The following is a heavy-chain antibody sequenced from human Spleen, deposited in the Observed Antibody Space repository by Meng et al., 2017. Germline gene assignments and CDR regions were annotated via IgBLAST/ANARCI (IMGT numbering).Heavy chain of an antibody. Sequence: GESLKISCAASGFTFSSYAMSWVRQAPGTGLEWVATIKQDGSEKYYVDSVKGRFTISRDNAKNSLYLQMNSLRAEDTAVYYCARDRLILIADWYFDIWGRGTLVTVSS. J-gene: IGHJ2*01. CDR3: ARDRLILIADWYFDI. CDR1: GFTFSSYA. CDR2: IKQDGSEK. V-gene: IGHV3-7*01. D-gene: IGHD3-16*01.